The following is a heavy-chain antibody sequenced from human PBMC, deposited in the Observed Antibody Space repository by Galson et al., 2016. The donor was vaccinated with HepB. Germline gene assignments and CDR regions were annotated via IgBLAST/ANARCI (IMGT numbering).Heavy chain of an antibody. V-gene: IGHV3-23*01. J-gene: IGHJ4*02. CDR1: GFTFSNYA. CDR2: ISDSGDGG. CDR3: AKDWSAAMVGLFDY. D-gene: IGHD5-18*01. Sequence: SLRLSCAASGFTFSNYAMSWVRRAPGRGLEWVSGISDSGDGGDYADSVKGRFTISRDNSQNTLHMQVNSLRAEDTAVYYCAKDWSAAMVGLFDYWGQGTLVTVSS.